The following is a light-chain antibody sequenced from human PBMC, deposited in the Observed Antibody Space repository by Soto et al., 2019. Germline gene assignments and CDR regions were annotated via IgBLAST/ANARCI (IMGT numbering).Light chain of an antibody. V-gene: IGLV2-14*01. CDR1: TSDVGGYDY. J-gene: IGLJ1*01. CDR2: EVT. Sequence: QSALTHPASVSGSPGQAITISCTGTTSDVGGYDYVSWYQQHPGEAPKLMIYEVTNRPSGVSNRFSGSKSGNTASLTISGLQGEDEADYYCASYTGSSTGVFGTGNKLTVL. CDR3: ASYTGSSTGV.